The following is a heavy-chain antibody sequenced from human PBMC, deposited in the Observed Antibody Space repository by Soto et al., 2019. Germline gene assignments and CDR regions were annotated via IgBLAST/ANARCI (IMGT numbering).Heavy chain of an antibody. Sequence: SETLSLTCSVSDDSINSDKYYWGWIRQPPGKGLEWIGSIYYRGNAYYNPSLQTRVTISLDKSKGQFSLRLNSVTAADSAVYFCARLEGLATISYYFPFWGLVALVTVSS. J-gene: IGHJ4*02. CDR1: DDSINSDKYY. CDR3: ARLEGLATISYYFPF. CDR2: IYYRGNA. D-gene: IGHD3-9*01. V-gene: IGHV4-39*01.